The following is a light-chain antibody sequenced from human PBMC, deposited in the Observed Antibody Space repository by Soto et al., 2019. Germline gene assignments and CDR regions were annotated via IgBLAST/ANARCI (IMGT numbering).Light chain of an antibody. CDR2: VNT. Sequence: QSVLTQPPSVSGAPGQRVTISCTGSSSNIGAGYDVHWYRQLPGTAPKLLIYVNTNRPSGVPDRFSGSKSGTSASLAISGLQAEDEADYYCQSFYSSRSGWVFGGGTKVTVL. J-gene: IGLJ3*02. CDR3: QSFYSSRSGWV. V-gene: IGLV1-40*01. CDR1: SSNIGAGYD.